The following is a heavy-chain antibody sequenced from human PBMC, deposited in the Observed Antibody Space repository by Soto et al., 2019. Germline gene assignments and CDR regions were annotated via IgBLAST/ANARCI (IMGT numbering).Heavy chain of an antibody. Sequence: TLSLTCTVSGGSISSYYWSWIRQPPGKGLEWIGYIYYSGSTNYNPSLKSRVTISVDTSKNQFSLKLSSVTAADTAVYYCASVVVAATHRWFDPWGQGTLVTVSS. J-gene: IGHJ5*02. CDR1: GGSISSYY. V-gene: IGHV4-59*01. D-gene: IGHD2-15*01. CDR3: ASVVVAATHRWFDP. CDR2: IYYSGST.